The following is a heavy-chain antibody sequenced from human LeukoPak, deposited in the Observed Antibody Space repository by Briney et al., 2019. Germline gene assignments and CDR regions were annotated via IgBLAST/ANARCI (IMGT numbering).Heavy chain of an antibody. J-gene: IGHJ6*04. V-gene: IGHV3-74*01. D-gene: IGHD2-15*01. CDR1: GFTLSSYW. Sequence: GGSLRLCCGAYGFTLSSYWMQWVRQAPGKGLVWVSRFNSDGSSTSDADAVKGRFTISRDNAKHTLYLQMNSLRAEDTAVYYCPRAPVVVATTPYYYHGMDVWGKGTTVPVSS. CDR2: FNSDGSST. CDR3: PRAPVVVATTPYYYHGMDV.